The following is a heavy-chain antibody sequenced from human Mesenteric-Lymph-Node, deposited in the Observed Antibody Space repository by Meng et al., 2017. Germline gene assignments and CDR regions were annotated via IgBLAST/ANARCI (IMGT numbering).Heavy chain of an antibody. CDR2: ISAYNGNT. CDR3: ARDIPTYYYDSSWFDP. CDR1: GYTFTSYG. V-gene: IGHV1-18*01. J-gene: IGHJ5*02. Sequence: QVQRVQSGAEVKKPGASVKVSCKASGYTFTSYGISWVRQAPGQGLEWMGWISAYNGNTNYAQKLQGRVTMTTDTSTSTAYMELRSLRSDDTAVYYCARDIPTYYYDSSWFDPWGQGTLVTVSS. D-gene: IGHD3-22*01.